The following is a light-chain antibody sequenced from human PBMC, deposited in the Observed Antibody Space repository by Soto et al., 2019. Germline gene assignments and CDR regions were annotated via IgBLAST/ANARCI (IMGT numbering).Light chain of an antibody. CDR2: GVS. J-gene: IGKJ5*01. CDR1: QSVDTN. Sequence: EIVMTQSQATLSLSPGDTATLSCRARQSVDTNLAWYVQKPGQAPRRLMYGVSTRGTGVTARFSGSGSGTEFTRTIISLQSEDYSIDYCQKYKSWPITFGQGTRREIK. CDR3: QKYKSWPIT. V-gene: IGKV3D-15*01.